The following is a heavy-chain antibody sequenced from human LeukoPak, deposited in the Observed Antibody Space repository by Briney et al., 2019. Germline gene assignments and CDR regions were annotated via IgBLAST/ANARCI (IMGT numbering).Heavy chain of an antibody. J-gene: IGHJ5*02. CDR3: ARDSYNSKGSVWFDP. Sequence: QSSETLSLTCAVCGGSFSGYYWSWIRQPPGKGLEWIGYIYYSGSTNYNPSLKSRVTISVDTSKNQFSLKLSSVTAADTAVYYCARDSYNSKGSVWFDPWGQGTLVTVSS. D-gene: IGHD1-20*01. CDR2: IYYSGST. CDR1: GGSFSGYY. V-gene: IGHV4-59*01.